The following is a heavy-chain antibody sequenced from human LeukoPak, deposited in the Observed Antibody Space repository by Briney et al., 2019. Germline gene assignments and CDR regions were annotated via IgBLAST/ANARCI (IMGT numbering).Heavy chain of an antibody. Sequence: PSETLSLTCAVYGGSFSGHYWSWIRQPPGKGLEWIAEINHSGITNYNPSLKSRVTISVDTSKNQFSLKLNSVTAADTAVYYCARGRDGYNFSNRGEYYYFDYWGQGTLVTVSS. V-gene: IGHV4-34*01. CDR1: GGSFSGHY. D-gene: IGHD5-24*01. J-gene: IGHJ4*02. CDR2: INHSGIT. CDR3: ARGRDGYNFSNRGEYYYFDY.